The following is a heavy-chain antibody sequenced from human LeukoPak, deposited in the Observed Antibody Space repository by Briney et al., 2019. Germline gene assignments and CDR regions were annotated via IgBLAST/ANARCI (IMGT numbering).Heavy chain of an antibody. CDR3: VGSRSFDY. J-gene: IGHJ4*02. CDR2: INSDGSST. V-gene: IGHV3-74*01. D-gene: IGHD3-10*01. CDR1: GFTFSSYW. Sequence: QPGGSLRLSCAASGFTFSSYWMHWVREAPGKGLVWVSRINSDGSSTTYADSVKGRFTVSRDNAKSTLYLQMNSLRAEDTALYYCVGSRSFDYWGQGALVTVSS.